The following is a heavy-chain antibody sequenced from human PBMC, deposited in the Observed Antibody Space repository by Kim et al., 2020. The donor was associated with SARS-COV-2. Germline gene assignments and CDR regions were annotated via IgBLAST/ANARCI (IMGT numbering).Heavy chain of an antibody. CDR3: ARIRHSSGWYYFDY. J-gene: IGHJ4*02. D-gene: IGHD6-19*01. Sequence: STSLKTRLTLSKDTSKNQVVLTMTNMDPVDTATYYCARIRHSSGWYYFDYWGQGTLVTVSS. V-gene: IGHV2-70*01.